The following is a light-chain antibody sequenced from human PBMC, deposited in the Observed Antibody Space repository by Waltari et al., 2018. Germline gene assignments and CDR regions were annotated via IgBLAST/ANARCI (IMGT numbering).Light chain of an antibody. CDR1: QGIRNY. Sequence: DIQLTQSPSFLSASAGDRVTITCRASQGIRNYLVWYQQKSGEAPKLLIHAASSLQSGVPSRFSGSGSVTEFTLTISSLQPEDSATYYCQQVNGYPLTFGGGTKVEIK. J-gene: IGKJ4*01. V-gene: IGKV1-9*01. CDR2: AAS. CDR3: QQVNGYPLT.